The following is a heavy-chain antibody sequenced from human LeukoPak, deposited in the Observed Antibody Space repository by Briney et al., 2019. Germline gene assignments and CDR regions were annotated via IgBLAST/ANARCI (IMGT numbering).Heavy chain of an antibody. J-gene: IGHJ4*02. CDR3: ARTYYYGSGSYAFDY. V-gene: IGHV3-21*01. D-gene: IGHD3-10*01. CDR2: ISSSSSYI. Sequence: GGSLTLSCAASGFTFGSYSMNWVRQAPGKGLEWVSSISSSSSYIYYADSVKGRFTISRDNAKNSLYLQMNSLRAEDTAVYYCARTYYYGSGSYAFDYWGQGTLVTVSS. CDR1: GFTFGSYS.